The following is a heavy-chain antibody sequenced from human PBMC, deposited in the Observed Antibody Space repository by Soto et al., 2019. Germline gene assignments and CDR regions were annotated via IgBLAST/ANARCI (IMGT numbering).Heavy chain of an antibody. V-gene: IGHV4-34*01. D-gene: IGHD4-17*01. J-gene: IGHJ4*02. CDR1: GGSFSGYY. CDR2: INHSGST. Sequence: SDTLSLTCAVYGGSFSGYYWSWIRQPPGKGLEWIGEINHSGSTNYNPSLKSRVTISVDKSKNQFSLKLSSVTAADTAMYYCARSRGGETVTPMEYWGQGTLVNVSS. CDR3: ARSRGGETVTPMEY.